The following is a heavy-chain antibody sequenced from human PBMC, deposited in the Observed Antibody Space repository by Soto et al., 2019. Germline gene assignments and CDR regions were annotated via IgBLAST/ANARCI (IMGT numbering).Heavy chain of an antibody. V-gene: IGHV4-30-4*01. D-gene: IGHD6-19*01. CDR1: GGSISSADFF. CDR3: ARALYSSGWYSWFDP. Sequence: SETLSLTCTVSGGSISSADFFFTCLRQPPGKALELIGYIYYSGSTYYNPSLKSRVTISVDTSKNQFSLRLSSVTAADTAVYYCARALYSSGWYSWFDPWGQGTLVTVSS. J-gene: IGHJ5*02. CDR2: IYYSGST.